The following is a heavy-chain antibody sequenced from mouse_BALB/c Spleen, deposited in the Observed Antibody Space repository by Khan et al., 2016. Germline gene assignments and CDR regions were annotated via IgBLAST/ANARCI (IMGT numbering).Heavy chain of an antibody. CDR2: INYSGST. V-gene: IGHV3-1*02. CDR1: GYSITSHYS. D-gene: IGHD3-1*01. Sequence: EVQLQESGPDLVKPSQSLSLTCTVTGYSITSHYSWHWIRHFPGNKLEWMGNINYSGSTSYNPSLKSRLSITRATSKNQFFLQLNSVTTEDTATYYCATSSSGYWYYFDDWGQGNALTVSS. CDR3: ATSSSGYWYYFDD. J-gene: IGHJ2*01.